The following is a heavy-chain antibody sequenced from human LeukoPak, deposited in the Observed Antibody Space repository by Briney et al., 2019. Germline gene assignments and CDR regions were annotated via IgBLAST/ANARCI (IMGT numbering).Heavy chain of an antibody. CDR3: ATLGMVRGVIVLGRVDY. Sequence: GASVKVSCKASGYTFTGNYMHWVRQAPGQGLEWMGWINPNSGGTNYAQKFQDRVTVTRDTSISTAYMELSSLRSEDTAVYYCATLGMVRGVIVLGRVDYWGQGTLVTVSS. CDR2: INPNSGGT. J-gene: IGHJ4*02. D-gene: IGHD3-10*01. V-gene: IGHV1-2*02. CDR1: GYTFTGNY.